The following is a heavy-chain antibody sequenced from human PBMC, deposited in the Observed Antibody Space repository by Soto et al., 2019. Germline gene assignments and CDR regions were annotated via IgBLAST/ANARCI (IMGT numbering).Heavy chain of an antibody. CDR1: GGSISSGGYY. V-gene: IGHV4-31*03. Sequence: KTSETLSLTCTVSGGSISSGGYYWSWIRQHPGKGLEWIGYIYYSGSTYYNPSLKSRVTISVDTSKNQFSLKLSSVTAADTAVYYCARDQTTMVRGVGSEGWFDPWGQGTLVTVSS. D-gene: IGHD3-10*01. CDR2: IYYSGST. CDR3: ARDQTTMVRGVGSEGWFDP. J-gene: IGHJ5*02.